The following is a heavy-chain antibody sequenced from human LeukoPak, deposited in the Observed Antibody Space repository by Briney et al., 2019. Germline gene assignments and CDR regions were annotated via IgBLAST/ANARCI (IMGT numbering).Heavy chain of an antibody. V-gene: IGHV3-43*02. CDR1: GFTFGDYP. J-gene: IGHJ5*02. Sequence: PGGSLRLSCAASGFTFGDYPMHWIRQTPGQGLEWVSLISPDGGRSFQAVSVRGRFTISRDNSKNSLYLQMNSLRSEDTALYYCAKDMGGSGRNWASNWFDPWGQGTLVTVSS. CDR3: AKDMGGSGRNWASNWFDP. CDR2: ISPDGGRS. D-gene: IGHD1-26*01.